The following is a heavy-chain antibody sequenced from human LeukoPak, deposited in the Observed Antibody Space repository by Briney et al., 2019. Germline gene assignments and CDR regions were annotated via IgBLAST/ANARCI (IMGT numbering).Heavy chain of an antibody. V-gene: IGHV4-39*01. J-gene: IGHJ4*02. CDR2: INHSGST. CDR3: ARQTGSGLFILP. D-gene: IGHD3/OR15-3a*01. CDR1: GGSISSSGYY. Sequence: PSETLSLTCTVSGGSISSSGYYWSWIRQPPGKGLEWIGEINHSGSTNYNPSLKSRVTISVDTSKNQFSLKLSSVTAADTAVYYCARQTGSGLFILPGGQGTLVTVSS.